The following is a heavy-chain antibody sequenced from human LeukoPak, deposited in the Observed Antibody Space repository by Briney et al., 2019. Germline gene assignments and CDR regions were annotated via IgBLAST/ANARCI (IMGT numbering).Heavy chain of an antibody. CDR1: VFLYNRYD. V-gene: IGHV3-23*01. CDR2: ISGSGGST. Sequence: GGSVSLPCALSVFLYNRYDMMGPRQAPGKGLEWVSTISGSGGSTYYADSVKGRFTISRDNSKNTVYLQINRKGAEDTAVYYCAKDRYCMKEVPDRDHAYWGQGTLVTVSS. CDR3: AKDRYCMKEVPDRDHAY. D-gene: IGHD2-15*01. J-gene: IGHJ4*02.